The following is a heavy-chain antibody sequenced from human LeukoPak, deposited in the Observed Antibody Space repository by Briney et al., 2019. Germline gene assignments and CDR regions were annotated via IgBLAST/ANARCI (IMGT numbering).Heavy chain of an antibody. CDR1: GYTFTSYD. V-gene: IGHV1-8*03. D-gene: IGHD2-2*01. Sequence: GASVKVSCKASGYTFTSYDINWVRQATGQGLEWMGWMNPNSGNTGYAQKFQGRVTITRNTSISTAYMELSSLRSEDTAVYYCARARVAEDQPFDYWGQGTLVTVSS. CDR2: MNPNSGNT. CDR3: ARARVAEDQPFDY. J-gene: IGHJ4*02.